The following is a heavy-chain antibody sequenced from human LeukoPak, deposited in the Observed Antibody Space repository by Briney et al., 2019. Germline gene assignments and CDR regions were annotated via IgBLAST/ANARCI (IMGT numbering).Heavy chain of an antibody. D-gene: IGHD3-10*01. V-gene: IGHV3-7*01. CDR2: IKPDGDDK. J-gene: IGHJ4*02. CDR3: ARDHRGVFDF. CDR1: GFTFSSYW. Sequence: GGSLRLSCAASGFTFSSYWMTWVRQAPGKGLEWVANIKPDGDDKYYADSVQGRFTISRDNTKNSLYLQMDSLRAEDTAVYYCARDHRGVFDFWGQGTRITVSS.